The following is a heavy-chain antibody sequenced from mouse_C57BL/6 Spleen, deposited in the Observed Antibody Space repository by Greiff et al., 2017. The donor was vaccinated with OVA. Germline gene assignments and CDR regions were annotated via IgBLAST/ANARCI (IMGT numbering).Heavy chain of an antibody. D-gene: IGHD2-1*01. J-gene: IGHJ4*01. Sequence: QVQLQQSGAELVRPGASVTLSCKASGYTFTDYEMHWVKQTPVHGLEWIGAIDPETGGTAYNQKFKGKAILTADKSSSTAYMELRSLTSKDSAVYYCTRAGYGNYAMDYWGQGTSVTVSS. CDR2: IDPETGGT. V-gene: IGHV1-15*01. CDR3: TRAGYGNYAMDY. CDR1: GYTFTDYE.